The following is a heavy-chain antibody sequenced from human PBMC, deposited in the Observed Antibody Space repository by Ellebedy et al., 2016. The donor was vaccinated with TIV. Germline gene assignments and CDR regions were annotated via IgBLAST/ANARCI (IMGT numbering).Heavy chain of an antibody. J-gene: IGHJ4*02. D-gene: IGHD6-6*01. V-gene: IGHV1-8*01. CDR2: MNPNSGNT. CDR1: GYTFTSYD. Sequence: ASVKVSCXASGYTFTSYDINWVRQATGQGLEWMGWMNPNSGNTGYAQKFQGRVTMTRNTSISTAYMELSSLRSEDTAVYYCARGPAARPPNGRPYYFDYWGQGTLVTVSS. CDR3: ARGPAARPPNGRPYYFDY.